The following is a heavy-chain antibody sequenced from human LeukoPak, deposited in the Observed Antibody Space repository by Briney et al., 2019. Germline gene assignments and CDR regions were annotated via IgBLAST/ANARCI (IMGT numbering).Heavy chain of an antibody. Sequence: GGPLRLSCAASGFTVSSNYMSWVRQAPGKGLEWVSVIYSGGSTYYADSVKGRFTISRDNSKNTLYLQMNSLRAEDTAVYYCAKDIAAAGPDYWGQGTLVTVSS. D-gene: IGHD6-13*01. CDR2: IYSGGST. V-gene: IGHV3-53*01. J-gene: IGHJ4*02. CDR3: AKDIAAAGPDY. CDR1: GFTVSSNY.